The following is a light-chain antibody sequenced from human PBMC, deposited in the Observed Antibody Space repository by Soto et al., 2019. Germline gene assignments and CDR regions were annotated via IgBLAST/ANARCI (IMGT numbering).Light chain of an antibody. Sequence: QSALTQPASVSGSPGQSITISCTGTSSDVGGYKYVSWYQQHPGKAPKLMIYEVSNRPSGVSNRFSGSKSVNTASLTISGLQAEDEGDYYCSSYTNTKTQVFGTGTKVTAL. CDR2: EVS. CDR1: SSDVGGYKY. J-gene: IGLJ1*01. V-gene: IGLV2-14*01. CDR3: SSYTNTKTQV.